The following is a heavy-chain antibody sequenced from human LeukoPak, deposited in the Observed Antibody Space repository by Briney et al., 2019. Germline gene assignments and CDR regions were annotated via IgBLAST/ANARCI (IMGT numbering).Heavy chain of an antibody. J-gene: IGHJ4*02. CDR2: IYYSGST. Sequence: SETLSLTCTVSGGSISSGGYYWSWIRQHPGKGLEWIGYIYYSGSTYYNPSLKSRVTISVDTSKNQFSLKLISVTAADTAVYYCARGPPYIVVVTAIGFFDYWGQGTLVTVSS. CDR3: ARGPPYIVVVTAIGFFDY. V-gene: IGHV4-31*03. D-gene: IGHD2-21*02. CDR1: GGSISSGGYY.